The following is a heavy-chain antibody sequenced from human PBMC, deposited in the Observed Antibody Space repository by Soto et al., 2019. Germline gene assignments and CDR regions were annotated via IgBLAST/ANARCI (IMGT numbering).Heavy chain of an antibody. CDR2: ISYDGSIN. D-gene: IGHD2-2*01. Sequence: GGSLRLSCAASGFTFNNYGMHWVRLAPGKGLDWVAVISYDGSINYYADSVKGRFTVSRDNFKSTLYLQMNSLRTADTAVYYCAKDQGLRSRDGFNPDYWGQGTLVTVSS. CDR3: AKDQGLRSRDGFNPDY. CDR1: GFTFNNYG. V-gene: IGHV3-30*18. J-gene: IGHJ4*02.